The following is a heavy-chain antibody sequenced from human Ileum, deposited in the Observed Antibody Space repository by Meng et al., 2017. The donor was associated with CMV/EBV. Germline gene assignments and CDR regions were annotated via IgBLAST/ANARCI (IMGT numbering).Heavy chain of an antibody. V-gene: IGHV7-4-1*02. CDR3: ARDAVVTSIKLDS. Sequence: KASGYTFTKYGINWVRQAPGQGLEWMGWINTNSRNPTYAQGFTGRFVFSLDTSVNTAFLQISSLKAEDTAVYYCARDAVVTSIKLDSWGQGTLVTSPQ. D-gene: IGHD2-21*02. J-gene: IGHJ4*02. CDR2: INTNSRNP. CDR1: GYTFTKYG.